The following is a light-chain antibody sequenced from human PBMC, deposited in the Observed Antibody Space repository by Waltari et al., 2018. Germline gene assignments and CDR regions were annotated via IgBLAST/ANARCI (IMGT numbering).Light chain of an antibody. CDR1: QSVSSN. CDR2: GAA. CDR3: QQYNNWPPYT. J-gene: IGKJ2*01. V-gene: IGKV3-15*01. Sequence: EIVMTQSPATLSVSPGERATLSCRASQSVSSNLAWYQQKPGQAPRLLIYGAATRATSIPARFSGSGSGTEFTRTISSLQSEDFAVYYCQQYNNWPPYTFGQGTKLEIK.